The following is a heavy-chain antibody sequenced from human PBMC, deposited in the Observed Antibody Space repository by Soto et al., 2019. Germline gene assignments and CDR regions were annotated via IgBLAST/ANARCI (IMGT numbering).Heavy chain of an antibody. Sequence: PSETLSLTCAVYGGFLSESYWTLIRQPPGKGLEWIGEINHVGGTNYNPSLKSRVTMSVDTSQNQFSLRLISVTAADTAMYFCVRRRYQLHSSVLWLETWGKGSTVTVSS. V-gene: IGHV4-34*01. CDR3: VRRRYQLHSSVLWLET. J-gene: IGHJ6*04. CDR2: INHVGGT. CDR1: GGFLSESY. D-gene: IGHD3-16*02.